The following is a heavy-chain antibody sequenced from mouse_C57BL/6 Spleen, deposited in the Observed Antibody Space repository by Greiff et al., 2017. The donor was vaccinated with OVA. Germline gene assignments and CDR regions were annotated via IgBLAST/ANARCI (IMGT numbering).Heavy chain of an antibody. Sequence: QVQLQQPGAELVKPGASVKLSCKASGYTFTSYWMHWVKQRPGQGLEWIGMIHPNSGSTNYNEKFKSKATLTVDKSSSTAYMQLSSLTSEDSAVYYCARNYCGSSYALAYWGQGTLVTVSA. D-gene: IGHD1-1*01. CDR1: GYTFTSYW. V-gene: IGHV1-64*01. CDR3: ARNYCGSSYALAY. CDR2: IHPNSGST. J-gene: IGHJ3*01.